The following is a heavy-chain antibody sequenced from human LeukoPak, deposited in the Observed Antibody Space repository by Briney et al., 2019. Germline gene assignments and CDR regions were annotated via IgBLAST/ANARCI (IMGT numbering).Heavy chain of an antibody. CDR1: GGSISSADYY. V-gene: IGHV4-30-4*01. CDR2: IYYSGST. Sequence: PSETLSLTCTVSGGSISSADYYWSWIRQPPGKGLEWIGYIYYSGSTYYNPSLKSRVTISVDTSKNQFSLKLSSVTAADTALYYCAGSTVTYHYGMDVWGQGTTVTVYS. J-gene: IGHJ6*02. D-gene: IGHD4-17*01. CDR3: AGSTVTYHYGMDV.